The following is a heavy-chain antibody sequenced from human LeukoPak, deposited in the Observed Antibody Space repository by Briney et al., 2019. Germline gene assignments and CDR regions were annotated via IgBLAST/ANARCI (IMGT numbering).Heavy chain of an antibody. J-gene: IGHJ4*02. V-gene: IGHV4-39*01. Sequence: SETLSLTCTVSGGSISSSSYYWGWIRQPPGKGLEWIGSIYYSGSTYYNSSLKSRVTISVDTSKNQFSLKLSSVTAADTAVYYCASLSPSSWCHYWGQGTLVTVSS. D-gene: IGHD6-13*01. CDR3: ASLSPSSWCHY. CDR1: GGSISSSSYY. CDR2: IYYSGST.